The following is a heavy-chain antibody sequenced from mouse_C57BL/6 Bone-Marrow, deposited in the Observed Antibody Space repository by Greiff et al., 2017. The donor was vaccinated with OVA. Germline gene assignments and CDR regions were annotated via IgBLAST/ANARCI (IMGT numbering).Heavy chain of an antibody. CDR3: ARRGDYSNSFAY. J-gene: IGHJ3*01. Sequence: LVKPGDSVKISCTASGYSFTGYFMNWVMQSHGKSLEWIGRINPYNGDTFYNQKFKGKATLTVDKSSSTAHMELRSLTSEDSAVYYCARRGDYSNSFAYWGQGTLVTVSA. V-gene: IGHV1-20*01. D-gene: IGHD2-5*01. CDR2: INPYNGDT. CDR1: GYSFTGYF.